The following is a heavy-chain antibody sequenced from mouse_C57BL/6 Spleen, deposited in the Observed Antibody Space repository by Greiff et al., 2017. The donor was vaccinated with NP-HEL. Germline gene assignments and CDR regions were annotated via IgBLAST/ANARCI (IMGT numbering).Heavy chain of an antibody. Sequence: EVQRVESGGGLVKPGGSLKLSCAASGFTFSDYGMHWVRQAPEKGLEWVAYISSGSSTIYYADTVKGRFTISRDNAKNTLFLQMTSLRSEDTAMYYCARGQLGHAMDYWGQGTSVTVSS. CDR2: ISSGSSTI. CDR3: ARGQLGHAMDY. CDR1: GFTFSDYG. D-gene: IGHD4-1*02. J-gene: IGHJ4*01. V-gene: IGHV5-17*01.